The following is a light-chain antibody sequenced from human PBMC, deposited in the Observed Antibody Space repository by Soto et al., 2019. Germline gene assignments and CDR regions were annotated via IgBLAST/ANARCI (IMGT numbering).Light chain of an antibody. Sequence: QSVLTQPASVSGSPGQSITISCTGTSSDIGGYNYVSWYQQHPGKAPKLIIYDVSNRPSGVSNRFSGSKSGNTASLTISGLQTEDEADYYCSSYTSGSALFGGGTKLTVL. J-gene: IGLJ2*01. CDR1: SSDIGGYNY. CDR3: SSYTSGSAL. CDR2: DVS. V-gene: IGLV2-14*01.